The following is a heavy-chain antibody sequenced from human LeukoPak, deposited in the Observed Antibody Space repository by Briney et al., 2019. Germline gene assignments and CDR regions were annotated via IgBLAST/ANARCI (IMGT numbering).Heavy chain of an antibody. CDR2: ISANGDTT. J-gene: IGHJ4*02. CDR3: VKDFWPARDGGGYYSPFEY. D-gene: IGHD3-22*01. V-gene: IGHV3-23*01. Sequence: GGSLRLSCAGSGFTFSNYAMKWVRQAPGKGLEWVSGISANGDTTYYVDSVRGRFTISRDNSKNSVFLQMNSLRDADTAVYYCVKDFWPARDGGGYYSPFEYWGEGTLVTVSS. CDR1: GFTFSNYA.